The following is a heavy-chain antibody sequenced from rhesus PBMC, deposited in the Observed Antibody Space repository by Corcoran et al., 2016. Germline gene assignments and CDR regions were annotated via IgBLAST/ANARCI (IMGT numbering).Heavy chain of an antibody. V-gene: IGHV4-76*01. CDR2: IYVSSGST. CDR3: ARSIAAAGMSFDY. CDR1: GGSISSGYD. Sequence: QVQLQESGPGVVKPSETLSLTCAVSGGSISSGYDWSWIRQPPGKGLEWIGYIYVSSGSTNYNPSLKNRVTISKDASKNQFSLKLSLGSAAYTAVYYCARSIAAAGMSFDYWGQGVLVTVSS. D-gene: IGHD6-25*01. J-gene: IGHJ4*01.